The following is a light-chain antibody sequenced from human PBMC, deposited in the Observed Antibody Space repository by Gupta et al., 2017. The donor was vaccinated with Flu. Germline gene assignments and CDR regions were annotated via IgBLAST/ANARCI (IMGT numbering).Light chain of an antibody. CDR2: LLSDGSH. CDR3: QTWCGGTVV. V-gene: IGLV4-69*01. CDR1: SGTSTYA. Sequence: VKITCTLNSGTSTYAIEWHQQQPGKGPRFLMKLLSDGSHTKGDEIPDRFSGSSSGAERSLTISSRQADDEDDYYCQTWCGGTVVFGGGTKFTVL. J-gene: IGLJ2*01.